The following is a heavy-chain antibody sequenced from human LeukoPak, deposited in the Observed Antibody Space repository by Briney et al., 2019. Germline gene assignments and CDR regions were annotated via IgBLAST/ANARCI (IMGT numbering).Heavy chain of an antibody. CDR3: ACWGYSSSDRGDWFDP. D-gene: IGHD6-13*01. CDR1: GYTFTSYG. CDR2: ISAYNGNT. V-gene: IGHV1-18*01. J-gene: IGHJ5*02. Sequence: GASVKVSCKASGYTFTSYGISWVRQAPGQGLEWMGWISAYNGNTNYAQKLQGRVTMTTDTSTSTAYMELRSLRSDDTAVYYCACWGYSSSDRGDWFDPWGQGTLVTVSS.